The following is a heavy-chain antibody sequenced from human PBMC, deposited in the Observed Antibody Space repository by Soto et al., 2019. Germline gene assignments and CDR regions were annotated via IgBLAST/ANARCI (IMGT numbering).Heavy chain of an antibody. V-gene: IGHV1-46*01. J-gene: IGHJ6*02. CDR1: GYTFTSYY. CDR3: ARDRRRITLFGVVALYYYYRMDV. D-gene: IGHD3-3*01. Sequence: VAVESSCKASGYTFTSYYMHWVVQAPGQGLEWMGIINPSGGSTSYAQKFQGRVTMTRDTSTSTVYMELSSLRSEDTAVYYCARDRRRITLFGVVALYYYYRMDVWRQRTTVIFSS. CDR2: INPSGGST.